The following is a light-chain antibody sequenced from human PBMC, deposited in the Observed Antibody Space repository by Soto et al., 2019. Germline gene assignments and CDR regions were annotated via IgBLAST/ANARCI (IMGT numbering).Light chain of an antibody. J-gene: IGLJ2*01. V-gene: IGLV2-23*02. CDR2: EVS. Sequence: QSVLTQPASVSGSPGQSITISCTGTTSDVGTYKFVSWYQQHPGIAPKLMIYEVSERPSGVSNRFSGSTSGNTASLTISGLQAEDEADYYCCSHAGSHVIFGVGTKLTF. CDR1: TSDVGTYKF. CDR3: CSHAGSHVI.